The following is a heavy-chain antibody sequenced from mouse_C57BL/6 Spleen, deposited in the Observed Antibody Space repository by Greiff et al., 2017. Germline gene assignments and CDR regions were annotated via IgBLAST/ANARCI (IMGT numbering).Heavy chain of an antibody. V-gene: IGHV14-3*01. CDR2: IDPANGNT. Sequence: VQLQQSVAELVRPGASVKLSCTASGFNIKNTYMHWVKQRPEQGLEWIGRIDPANGNTKSAPKFQGKATITADPSSNTAYLQLSSLTSEDTAIYYGARRGLYYSNSLDYWGQGTTLTVAS. CDR3: ARRGLYYSNSLDY. J-gene: IGHJ2*01. CDR1: GFNIKNTY. D-gene: IGHD2-5*01.